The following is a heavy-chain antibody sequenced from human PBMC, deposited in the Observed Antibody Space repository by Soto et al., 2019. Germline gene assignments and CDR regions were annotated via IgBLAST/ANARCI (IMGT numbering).Heavy chain of an antibody. Sequence: PGGSLRLSCAASGFTFSSYDVHRVRQATGKGLEWVSAIGTAGDTYYPGSVKGRFTISRENAKNSLYLQMNSLRAEDTAVYYCARGLSSYYYYYYGMDVWGQGTTVTVSS. J-gene: IGHJ6*02. V-gene: IGHV3-13*01. CDR1: GFTFSSYD. D-gene: IGHD1-26*01. CDR2: IGTAGDT. CDR3: ARGLSSYYYYYYGMDV.